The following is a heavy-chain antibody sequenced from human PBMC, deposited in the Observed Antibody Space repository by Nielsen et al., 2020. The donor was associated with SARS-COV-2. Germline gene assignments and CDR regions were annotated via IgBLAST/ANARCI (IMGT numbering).Heavy chain of an antibody. J-gene: IGHJ6*02. D-gene: IGHD3-3*01. CDR1: GFTFSSYG. V-gene: IGHV3-33*01. CDR2: IWYDGSNK. CDR3: ARVQNYDFWSGYVTLDDYYYGMDV. Sequence: GGSLRLSCAASGFTFSSYGMHWVRQAPGKGLEWVAVIWYDGSNKYYADSVKGRFTISRDNSKNTLYLQMNSLRAEDTAVYYCARVQNYDFWSGYVTLDDYYYGMDVGGQGATVTVSS.